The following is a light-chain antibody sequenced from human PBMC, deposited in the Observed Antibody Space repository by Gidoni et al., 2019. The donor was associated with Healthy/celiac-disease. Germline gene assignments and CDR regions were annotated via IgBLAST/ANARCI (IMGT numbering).Light chain of an antibody. CDR1: QSVSSY. CDR3: QQRSNWPPT. Sequence: EIVLTQSPATLSLSPGERATLSCRASQSVSSYLAWYQQKPGQAPRLLIYDASNRATGIPARFSGSGSETDFTLTISSLEPEDFAVYYCQQRSNWPPTFXGXTKVEIK. J-gene: IGKJ4*01. V-gene: IGKV3-11*01. CDR2: DAS.